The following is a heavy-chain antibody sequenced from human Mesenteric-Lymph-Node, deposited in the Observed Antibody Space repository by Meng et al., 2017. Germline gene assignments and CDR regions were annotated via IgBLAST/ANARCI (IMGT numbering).Heavy chain of an antibody. CDR2: ISGSGGST. J-gene: IGHJ4*02. CDR3: AKGCTIGRTTRYFDS. D-gene: IGHD1-1*01. CDR1: GFTFDDYG. Sequence: GESLKISCAASGFTFDDYGMSWVRQAPGKGLEWVSAISGSGGSTYYADSVKGRFTISRDNSKNTLYLQMNSLRAEDTAVYYCAKGCTIGRTTRYFDSWGQGTLVTVSS. V-gene: IGHV3-23*01.